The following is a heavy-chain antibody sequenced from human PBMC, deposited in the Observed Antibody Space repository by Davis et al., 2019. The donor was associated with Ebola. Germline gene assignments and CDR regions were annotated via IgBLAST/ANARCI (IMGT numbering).Heavy chain of an antibody. CDR1: GGSFSGYY. CDR3: ARGPRGILTGYYRGWFDP. V-gene: IGHV4-34*01. Sequence: SQTLSLTCAVYGGSFSGYYWSWIRQPPGKGLEWIGEINHSGSTNYNPSLTSRVTISVDTSKNQFSLKLSPVTAADTGVYYCARGPRGILTGYYRGWFDPWGQGTLVTVSS. CDR2: INHSGST. D-gene: IGHD3-9*01. J-gene: IGHJ5*02.